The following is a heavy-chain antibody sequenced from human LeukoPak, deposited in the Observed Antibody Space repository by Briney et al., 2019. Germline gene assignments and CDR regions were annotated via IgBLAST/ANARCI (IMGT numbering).Heavy chain of an antibody. Sequence: PGGSLRLSCAASGFSVSRNYMTWVRQAPGEGLEWVSLIYSGGSTSYADSVKGRFTISRDNSKNTLYLQVNSLRAEDTAVYYCARKTDHQTGGDYWGQGTLVTVSS. D-gene: IGHD1-1*01. V-gene: IGHV3-66*01. CDR1: GFSVSRNY. CDR2: IYSGGST. J-gene: IGHJ4*02. CDR3: ARKTDHQTGGDY.